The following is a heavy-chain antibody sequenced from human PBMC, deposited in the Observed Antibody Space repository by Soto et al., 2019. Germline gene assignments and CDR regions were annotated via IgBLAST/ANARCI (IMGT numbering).Heavy chain of an antibody. CDR2: ISWNSGTI. D-gene: IGHD6-13*01. V-gene: IGHV3-9*01. CDR1: GFTFDDYA. J-gene: IGHJ6*02. Sequence: PGGSLRLSCAASGFTFDDYAMHWVRQAPEKDLEKVSGISWNSGTIVYADSVKGRFTISRDNAKNSLYLQMNSLRGEDTALYYCAKDMRGGSSSSRYYYGLDVWGQGTTVTVSS. CDR3: AKDMRGGSSSSRYYYGLDV.